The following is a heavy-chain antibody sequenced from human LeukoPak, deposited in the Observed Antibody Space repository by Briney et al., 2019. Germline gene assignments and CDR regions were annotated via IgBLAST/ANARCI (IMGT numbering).Heavy chain of an antibody. D-gene: IGHD3-10*01. CDR1: GGSISSSNW. CDR3: TRTPRGGSGSYVDI. Sequence: SETLPLTCAVSGGSISSSNWWSWVRQPPGKGLEWIGEINHSGSTNYNPSLKSRVTISVDTSKNQFSLKLSSVTAADTAVYYCTRTPRGGSGSYVDIWGQGTMVTVSS. CDR2: INHSGST. J-gene: IGHJ3*02. V-gene: IGHV4-4*02.